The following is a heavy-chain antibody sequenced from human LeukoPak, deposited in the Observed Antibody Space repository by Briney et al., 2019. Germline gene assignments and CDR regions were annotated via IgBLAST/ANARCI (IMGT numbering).Heavy chain of an antibody. CDR1: GYSFTSYW. D-gene: IGHD3-22*01. J-gene: IGHJ4*02. CDR2: IYPGDSDT. CDR3: ARQGKYYDSSGYYYCFDY. Sequence: KVGESLKISCKGSGYSFTSYWIGWVRQMPGKGLEWMGIIYPGDSDTRYSPSFQGQVTISADKSISTAYLQWSSLKASDTAMYYCARQGKYYDSSGYYYCFDYWGQGTLVTVYS. V-gene: IGHV5-51*01.